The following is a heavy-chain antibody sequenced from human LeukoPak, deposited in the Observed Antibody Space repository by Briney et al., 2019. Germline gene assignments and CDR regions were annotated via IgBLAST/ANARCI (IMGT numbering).Heavy chain of an antibody. Sequence: AGGSLRLSCAASGFTFSSYAVNWVRQAPGKGLEWVSAISGSGGSTYYADSVKGRFTISRDNSKNTLYLQMNSLRAEDTAEYYCAKDSGLRTSFDYWGQGTLVTVSS. D-gene: IGHD5-12*01. CDR3: AKDSGLRTSFDY. V-gene: IGHV3-23*01. J-gene: IGHJ4*02. CDR1: GFTFSSYA. CDR2: ISGSGGST.